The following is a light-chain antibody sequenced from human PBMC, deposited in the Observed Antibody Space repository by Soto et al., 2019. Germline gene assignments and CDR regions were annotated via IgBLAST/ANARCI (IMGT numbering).Light chain of an antibody. CDR2: GVS. V-gene: IGKV3-20*01. Sequence: EIVLTQSPGTLSLSPGEGTTLSCRASQSLSSSYIAWYQQKPGQAPRLLIYGVSIRATGIPDRFSGSGSGTDFTLTISRLEPEDFAVYYCQQYGSSPRTFGQGTKLDIK. J-gene: IGKJ2*01. CDR1: QSLSSSY. CDR3: QQYGSSPRT.